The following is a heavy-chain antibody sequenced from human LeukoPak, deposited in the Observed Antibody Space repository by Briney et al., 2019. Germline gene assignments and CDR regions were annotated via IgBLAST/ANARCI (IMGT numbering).Heavy chain of an antibody. CDR1: GYSFTSYW. D-gene: IGHD2-15*01. V-gene: IGHV5-10-1*01. Sequence: GESLQISCKGSGYSFTSYWINWVRQLPGKGLKWVGRIDPTDSYTNYSPSFQGHVTISTDKSISTAYLQWRSLKASDTAMYYCARSPSVVDAFDIWGQGTMVTVSS. CDR2: IDPTDSYT. J-gene: IGHJ3*02. CDR3: ARSPSVVDAFDI.